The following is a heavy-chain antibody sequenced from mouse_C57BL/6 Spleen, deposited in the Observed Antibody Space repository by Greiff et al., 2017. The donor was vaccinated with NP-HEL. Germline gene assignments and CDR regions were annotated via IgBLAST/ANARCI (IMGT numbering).Heavy chain of an antibody. V-gene: IGHV1-76*01. D-gene: IGHD1-1*01. Sequence: VKLMESGAELVRPGASVKLSCKASGYTFTDYYINWVKQRPGQGLEWIARIYPGSGNTYYNEKFKGKATLTAEKSSSTAYMQLSSLTSEDSAVYFCARSSYVDYWGQGTTLTVSS. CDR1: GYTFTDYY. CDR2: IYPGSGNT. J-gene: IGHJ2*01. CDR3: ARSSYVDY.